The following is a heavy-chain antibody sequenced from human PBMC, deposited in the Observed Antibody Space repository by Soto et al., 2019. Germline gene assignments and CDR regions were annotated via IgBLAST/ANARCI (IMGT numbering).Heavy chain of an antibody. D-gene: IGHD6-13*01. CDR1: GGSISSSSYY. Sequence: SETLSLTCTVSGGSISSSSYYWGWIRQPPGKGLEWIGSIYYSGSTYYNPSLKSRVTISVDTSKNQFSLKLSSVTAADTAVYYCGGEQLVRYYYYGMDVWGQGTTVTV. CDR2: IYYSGST. CDR3: GGEQLVRYYYYGMDV. J-gene: IGHJ6*02. V-gene: IGHV4-39*01.